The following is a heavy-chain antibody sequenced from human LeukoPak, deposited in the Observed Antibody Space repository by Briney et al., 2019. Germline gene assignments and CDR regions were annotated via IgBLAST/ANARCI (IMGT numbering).Heavy chain of an antibody. J-gene: IGHJ4*02. CDR2: IIPIFGTA. V-gene: IGHV1-69*13. CDR3: ASQASGDGDNFIYFDY. Sequence: ASVKVSCKASGGTFSSYAISWVRQAPGQGFEWMGGIIPIFGTANYAQKFQGRVTITADESTSTAYMELSSLRSEDTAVYYCASQASGDGDNFIYFDYWGQGTLVTVSS. CDR1: GGTFSSYA. D-gene: IGHD5-24*01.